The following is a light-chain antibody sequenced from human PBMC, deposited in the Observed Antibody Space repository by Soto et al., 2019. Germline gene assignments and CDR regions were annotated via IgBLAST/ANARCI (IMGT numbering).Light chain of an antibody. CDR3: SSFTSSITYV. CDR1: SGDVGGYNS. Sequence: QSVLTQPASVSGSPGQSITISCTGTSGDVGGYNSVSWYRQDPGKAPKLMIYDVTNRPSGVSNRFSGSKSGNTASLTISGLQAEEEADYYCSSFTSSITYVFGTGTKVTVL. V-gene: IGLV2-14*01. J-gene: IGLJ1*01. CDR2: DVT.